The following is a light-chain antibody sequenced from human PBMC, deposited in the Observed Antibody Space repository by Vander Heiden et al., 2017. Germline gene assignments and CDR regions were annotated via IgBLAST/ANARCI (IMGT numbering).Light chain of an antibody. CDR2: GAS. CDR1: QNIGNY. V-gene: IGKV1-39*01. J-gene: IGKJ3*01. Sequence: DIQMTQSPSPLPPSVGDIVTITCRTSQNIGNYLNWYQQKPGRAPKLLIYGASRFQRGVPSRFSGSGSDTNFTLTISSLQPEDFATYYCQQSSNSLLTFGHGTKVDIK. CDR3: QQSSNSLLT.